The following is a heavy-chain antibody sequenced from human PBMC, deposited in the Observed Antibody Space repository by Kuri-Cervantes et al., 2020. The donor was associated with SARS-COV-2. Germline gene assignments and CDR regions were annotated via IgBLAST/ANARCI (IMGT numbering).Heavy chain of an antibody. Sequence: GESLKISCAASGFTFNSYAMSWVRQAPGKGLEWVSGISGRGGSTCYADSVKGRFTISRDNSKNTLYLQMNSLRAEDTAVYYCARARGPGYEAHSYFDYWGQGTLVTVSS. V-gene: IGHV3-23*01. CDR2: ISGRGGST. D-gene: IGHD6-13*01. J-gene: IGHJ4*02. CDR3: ARARGPGYEAHSYFDY. CDR1: GFTFNSYA.